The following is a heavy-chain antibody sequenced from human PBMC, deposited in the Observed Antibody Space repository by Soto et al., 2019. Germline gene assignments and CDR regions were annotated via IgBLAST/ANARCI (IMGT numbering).Heavy chain of an antibody. Sequence: GASVKVSCKASGYTFTSYGISWVRQAPGQGLEWMGWISAYNGNTNYAQKLQGRVTMTTDTSTSTAYMELRSLRSDDTAVYYCARVVVVVPNYYYYMDVWGKGTTVTVSS. V-gene: IGHV1-18*01. CDR1: GYTFTSYG. D-gene: IGHD2-2*01. CDR3: ARVVVVVPNYYYYMDV. CDR2: ISAYNGNT. J-gene: IGHJ6*03.